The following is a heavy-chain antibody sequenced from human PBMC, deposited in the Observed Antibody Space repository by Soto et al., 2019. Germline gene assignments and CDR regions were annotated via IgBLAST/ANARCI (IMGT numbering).Heavy chain of an antibody. CDR3: ARQERWLQQGINY. CDR1: GGSISSSSYY. CDR2: IYYSGST. Sequence: SETLSLTCTVSGGSISSSSYYWGWIRQPPGKGLEWIGSIYYSGSTYYNPSLKSRVTISVDTSKNQFSLKLSSVTAADTAVYYCARQERWLQQGINYWGQGTLVTVSS. D-gene: IGHD5-12*01. V-gene: IGHV4-39*01. J-gene: IGHJ4*02.